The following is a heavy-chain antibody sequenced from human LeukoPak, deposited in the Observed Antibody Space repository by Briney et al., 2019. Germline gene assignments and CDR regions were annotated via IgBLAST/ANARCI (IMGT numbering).Heavy chain of an antibody. CDR3: AKGQSPTVTTPFDY. CDR1: GFTFNKHA. V-gene: IGHV3-23*01. D-gene: IGHD4-17*01. CDR2: ISGSGSTT. J-gene: IGHJ4*02. Sequence: GGSLGLSCAASGFTFNKHAMTWVRPAPGKRPEWVSGISGSGSTTYYADSVRGRFTISRDNSKNTLYLQMNSLRAEDTALYYCAKGQSPTVTTPFDYWGQGTLVTVSS.